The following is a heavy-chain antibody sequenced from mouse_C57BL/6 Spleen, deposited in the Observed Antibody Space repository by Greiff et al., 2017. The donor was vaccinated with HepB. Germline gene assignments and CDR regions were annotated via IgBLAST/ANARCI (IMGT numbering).Heavy chain of an antibody. D-gene: IGHD1-1*01. CDR1: GFTFSSYT. CDR2: ISGGGGNT. V-gene: IGHV5-9*01. Sequence: EVQLKESGGGLVKPGGSLKLSCAASGFTFSSYTMSWVRQTPEKRLEWVATISGGGGNTYYPDSVKGRFTISRDNAKNTLYLQMSSLRSEDTALYYCARQGYYGSSAYAMDYWGQGTSVTVSS. J-gene: IGHJ4*01. CDR3: ARQGYYGSSAYAMDY.